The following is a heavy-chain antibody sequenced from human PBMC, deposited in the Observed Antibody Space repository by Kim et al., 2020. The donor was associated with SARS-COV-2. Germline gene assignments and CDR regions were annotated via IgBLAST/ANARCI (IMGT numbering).Heavy chain of an antibody. J-gene: IGHJ4*02. CDR2: IIPIFGTA. Sequence: SVKVSCKASGGTFSSYAISWVRQAPGQGPEWMGGIIPIFGTAKYAQKFQGRVTITADESTSTAYMELSSLRSDDTAMYYCARVSAEDTVMAKPFVYWGQGTLITVSS. CDR3: ARVSAEDTVMAKPFVY. V-gene: IGHV1-69*13. D-gene: IGHD5-18*01. CDR1: GGTFSSYA.